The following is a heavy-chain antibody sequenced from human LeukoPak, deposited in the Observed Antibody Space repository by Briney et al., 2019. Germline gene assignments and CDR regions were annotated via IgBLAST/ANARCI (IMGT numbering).Heavy chain of an antibody. CDR1: GGTFSSYA. CDR3: ARSLIDYGGSYDAFDI. V-gene: IGHV1-69*13. Sequence: ASVKVSCKASGGTFSSYAISWVRQAPGQGLEWMGGIIPIFGTANYAQKFQGRATITADQSTSTAYIELSSLRSEDTAVYYCARSLIDYGGSYDAFDIWGQGTMVTISS. D-gene: IGHD4-23*01. CDR2: IIPIFGTA. J-gene: IGHJ3*02.